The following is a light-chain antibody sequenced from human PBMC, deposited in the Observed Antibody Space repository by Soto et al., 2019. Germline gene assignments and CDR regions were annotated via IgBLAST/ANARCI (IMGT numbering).Light chain of an antibody. CDR1: QSFNSIY. V-gene: IGKV3-20*01. J-gene: IGKJ1*01. CDR3: QQSAYWPET. CDR2: GAS. Sequence: EIVLTQSPGTLSLSPGERATLSCRASQSFNSIYLAWYQQKPGQAPRLLIYGASSRATGVPARFSGSGSGTNFTLAISSLQSEDFAVYFCQQSAYWPETFGQGTKVDIK.